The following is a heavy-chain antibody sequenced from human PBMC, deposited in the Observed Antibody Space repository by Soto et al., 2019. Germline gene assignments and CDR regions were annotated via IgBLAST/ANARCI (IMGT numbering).Heavy chain of an antibody. CDR3: ARHPGGRGYYYGMDV. CDR2: IIPIFGTA. D-gene: IGHD2-15*01. V-gene: IGHV1-69*13. Sequence: ASVKVSCKASGGTFSSYAISWVRQAPGQGLEWMGGIIPIFGTANYARKFQGRVTITADESTSTAYMELSSLRSEDTAVYYCARHPGGRGYYYGMDVWGQGTTVTVSS. J-gene: IGHJ6*02. CDR1: GGTFSSYA.